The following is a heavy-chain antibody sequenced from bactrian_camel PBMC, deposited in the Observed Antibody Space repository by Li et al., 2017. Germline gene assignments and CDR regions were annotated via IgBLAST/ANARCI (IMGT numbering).Heavy chain of an antibody. CDR1: VYTSGFWC. D-gene: IGHD3*01. V-gene: IGHV3S53*01. Sequence: HVQLVESGGGSVKAGGSMTLSCKSYVYTSGFWCMGWFRHGREGVATIATDGRTNYADSVKGRFSISKDNAKHTLYLQMSSLKPEDTAMYYCASDSESICYDYSYWGQGTQVTVS. CDR3: ASDSESICYDYSY. J-gene: IGHJ4*01. CDR2: IATDGRT.